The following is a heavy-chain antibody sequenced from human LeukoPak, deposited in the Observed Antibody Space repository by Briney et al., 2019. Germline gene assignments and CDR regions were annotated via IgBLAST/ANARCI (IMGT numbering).Heavy chain of an antibody. CDR2: ISAYNGNT. J-gene: IGHJ4*02. D-gene: IGHD1-7*01. CDR3: ARARGLNWNYRGYFDY. CDR1: GYTFTSYG. V-gene: IGHV1-18*01. Sequence: ASVKVSCKASGYTFTSYGISWVRQAPGQGLEWMGWISAYNGNTNYAQKLQGRVTMTTDTSTSTVYMELSSLRSEDTAVYYCARARGLNWNYRGYFDYWGQGTLVTVSS.